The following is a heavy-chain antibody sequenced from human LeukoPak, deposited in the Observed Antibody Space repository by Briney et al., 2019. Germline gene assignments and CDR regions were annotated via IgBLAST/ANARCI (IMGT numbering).Heavy chain of an antibody. Sequence: GGSLRLSCAASGFTFSNYGMHWVRQAPGKGLEWVAVISYDGSNKYYADSVKGRFTISRDNAKNSLDLQMYSLRAEDTAVYYCARPGYSAYDSSYNFDYWGQGTLVTVSS. CDR2: ISYDGSNK. CDR1: GFTFSNYG. CDR3: ARPGYSAYDSSYNFDY. J-gene: IGHJ4*02. D-gene: IGHD5-12*01. V-gene: IGHV3-30*03.